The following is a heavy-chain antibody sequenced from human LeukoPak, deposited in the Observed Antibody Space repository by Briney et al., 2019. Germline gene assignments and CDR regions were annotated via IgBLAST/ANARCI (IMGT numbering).Heavy chain of an antibody. V-gene: IGHV3-23*01. CDR3: AKDYCSGGSCYAGGYYFDY. D-gene: IGHD2-15*01. CDR2: ISGSGGST. J-gene: IGHJ4*02. Sequence: GGSLRLSCAASGFTFSSYAMSWVRQAPGKGLEWVSAISGSGGSTYYADSVKGRFTISRDNSKNTLYLQMNSLRAEDTAVYYCAKDYCSGGSCYAGGYYFDYWGQGTLVTVSS. CDR1: GFTFSSYA.